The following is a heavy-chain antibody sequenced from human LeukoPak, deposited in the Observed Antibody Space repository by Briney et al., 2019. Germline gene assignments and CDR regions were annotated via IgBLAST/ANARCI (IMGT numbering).Heavy chain of an antibody. CDR3: ARLDHYGSGSWFDP. V-gene: IGHV5-51*01. CDR1: GYSFSSQW. Sequence: GESLKISCKGSGYSFSSQWIGWVRQMPGKGLEWMAIIYPGDSITRYSPSFEGQVTISADKSISTAYLQWSSLKASDTAMYYCARLDHYGSGSWFDPWGQGTLVTVSS. J-gene: IGHJ5*02. CDR2: IYPGDSIT. D-gene: IGHD3-10*01.